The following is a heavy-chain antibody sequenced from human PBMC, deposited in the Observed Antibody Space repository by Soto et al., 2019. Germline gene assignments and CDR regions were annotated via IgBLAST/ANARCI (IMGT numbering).Heavy chain of an antibody. J-gene: IGHJ6*02. CDR2: INPSGGST. D-gene: IGHD2-15*01. Sequence: ASVKVSCKASGYTFTSYYMHWVRQAPGQGLEWMGIINPSGGSTSYAQKFQGRVTMTTDTSTSTAYMELRSLRSDDTAVYYCARDSACSGGSCPYYYYYYGMDVWGRGTTVTVSS. V-gene: IGHV1-46*01. CDR3: ARDSACSGGSCPYYYYYYGMDV. CDR1: GYTFTSYY.